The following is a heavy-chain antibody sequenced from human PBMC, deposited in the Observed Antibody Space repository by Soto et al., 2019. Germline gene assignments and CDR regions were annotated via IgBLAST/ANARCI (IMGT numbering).Heavy chain of an antibody. CDR3: ASDIVVVPAAILGGYYYGMDV. CDR2: ISSSSSYI. V-gene: IGHV3-21*01. CDR1: GFTFSSYS. J-gene: IGHJ6*02. D-gene: IGHD2-2*01. Sequence: LRLSCAASGFTFSSYSMNWVRQAPGKGLEWVSSISSSSSYIYYADSVKGRFTISRDNAKNSLYLQMNSLRAEDTAVYYCASDIVVVPAAILGGYYYGMDVWGQGTTVTVSS.